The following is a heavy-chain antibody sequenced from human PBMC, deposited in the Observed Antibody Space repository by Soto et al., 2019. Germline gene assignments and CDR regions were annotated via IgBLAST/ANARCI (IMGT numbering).Heavy chain of an antibody. D-gene: IGHD5-18*01. V-gene: IGHV3-7*03. J-gene: IGHJ6*02. Sequence: GGYLRLYCAASGFTFSSYRMLWVRQAPCNGLASPANIKQDGREKYYVDSVKGRFTISRDNAKNSLYLQMNSLRAEDTAVYYCARVPEIYSYGYSFRYYYYGMDVWGQGTTVTVSS. CDR1: GFTFSSYR. CDR2: IKQDGREK. CDR3: ARVPEIYSYGYSFRYYYYGMDV.